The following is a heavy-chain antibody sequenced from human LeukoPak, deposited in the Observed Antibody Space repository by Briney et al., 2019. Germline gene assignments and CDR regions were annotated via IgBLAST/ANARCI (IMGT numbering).Heavy chain of an antibody. CDR1: GYTFTSYG. D-gene: IGHD4-11*01. CDR2: ISGYNGNT. V-gene: IGHV1-18*01. J-gene: IGHJ4*02. Sequence: ASVKVSCKASGYTFTSYGFSWVRQAPGQGLEWMGWISGYNGNTNYAQKLQGRVTMTTDTAMSTAYMELRSLRSDDTAVYYCARDWGYSNYSIGNYWGQGTLVSVPS. CDR3: ARDWGYSNYSIGNY.